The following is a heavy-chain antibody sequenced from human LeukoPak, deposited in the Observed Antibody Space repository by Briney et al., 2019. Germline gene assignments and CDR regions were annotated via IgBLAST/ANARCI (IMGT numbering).Heavy chain of an antibody. CDR3: ARSGVYDSSGYLDAFDI. J-gene: IGHJ3*02. CDR2: IYSGGST. V-gene: IGHV3-66*01. D-gene: IGHD3-22*01. Sequence: GGSLRLSCAASGFTVSSNYMSWVRQAPGKGLEWVSVIYSGGSTYYADSVKGRFTISRDNSKNTLYLQMNSLRAEDTAVYYCARSGVYDSSGYLDAFDIWGQGTTVTVSS. CDR1: GFTVSSNY.